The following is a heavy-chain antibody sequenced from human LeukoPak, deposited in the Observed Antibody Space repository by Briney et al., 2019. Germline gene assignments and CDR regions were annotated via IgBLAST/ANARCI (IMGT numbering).Heavy chain of an antibody. CDR3: ARDRNTAFDY. V-gene: IGHV3-7*01. CDR1: RFTLTSYL. D-gene: IGHD2/OR15-2a*01. J-gene: IGHJ4*02. Sequence: GGSLRLSSAPSRFTLTSYLMSWVRQAPGKGLGWVANINQDRSEKYYVDSVKGRFTISRANAKNSLYLEMNSLRAEDTAVYYCARDRNTAFDYWGQGTLVTVSS. CDR2: INQDRSEK.